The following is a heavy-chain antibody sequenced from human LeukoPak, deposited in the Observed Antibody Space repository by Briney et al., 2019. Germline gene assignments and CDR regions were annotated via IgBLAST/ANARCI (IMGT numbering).Heavy chain of an antibody. Sequence: SVKVSCKASGGTFSSYAISWVRQAPGQGLEWMGGIIPIFGTANYAQKFQGRVTITADESTSTAYMELSSLRSEDTAVYYCARVTTRYCSGGSCQIFDYWGQGTQVTVSS. V-gene: IGHV1-69*01. J-gene: IGHJ4*02. CDR3: ARVTTRYCSGGSCQIFDY. CDR2: IIPIFGTA. D-gene: IGHD2-15*01. CDR1: GGTFSSYA.